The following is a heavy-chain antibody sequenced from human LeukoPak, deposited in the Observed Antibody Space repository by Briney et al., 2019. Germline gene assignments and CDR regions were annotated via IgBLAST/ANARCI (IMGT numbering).Heavy chain of an antibody. CDR3: ARAIYSDYNYYYYYMDV. D-gene: IGHD4-11*01. V-gene: IGHV3-53*01. CDR1: GFTFSSYS. Sequence: PGGSLRLSCAASGFTFSSYSMNWVRQAPGKGLEWVSVIYSGGSTYYADSVKGRFTISGDNSKNTLYLQMNSLRAEDTAVYYCARAIYSDYNYYYYYMDVWGKGTTVTVSS. J-gene: IGHJ6*03. CDR2: IYSGGST.